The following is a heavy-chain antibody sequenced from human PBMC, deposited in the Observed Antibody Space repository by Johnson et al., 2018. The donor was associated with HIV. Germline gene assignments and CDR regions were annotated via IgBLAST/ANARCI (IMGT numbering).Heavy chain of an antibody. CDR3: ARTRQGAFDI. J-gene: IGHJ3*02. Sequence: EVQLVESGGGLVQPGGSLRLSCAASGFTVSSNYMSWVRQAPGKGLEWVSVIYSGGSTYYADSVKGRFTISRDNSKNTLYLQMNSLRPQDTAVYYCARTRQGAFDIWGQGTMVTVSS. V-gene: IGHV3-66*02. CDR1: GFTVSSNY. CDR2: IYSGGST.